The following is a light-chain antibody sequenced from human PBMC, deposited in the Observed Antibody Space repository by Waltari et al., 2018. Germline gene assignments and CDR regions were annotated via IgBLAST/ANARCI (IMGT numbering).Light chain of an antibody. CDR1: SSDVGGYNY. Sequence: QSALTQPASVSGSPGQSITISCTGTSSDVGGYNYVSWYQQHPGKAPKHMIYDVSKRPSGVSNRFSGSKSGNTASLTISGLQAEDEADYYCSSYTSSSTYVFGTGTKVTVL. V-gene: IGLV2-14*01. CDR3: SSYTSSSTYV. J-gene: IGLJ1*01. CDR2: DVS.